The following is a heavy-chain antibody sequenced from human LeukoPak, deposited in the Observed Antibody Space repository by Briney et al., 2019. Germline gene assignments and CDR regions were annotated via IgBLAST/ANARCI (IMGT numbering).Heavy chain of an antibody. Sequence: GGSLRLSCAASGFTFSSYSMNWIRQAPGKGLEWVSSISSSSSYIYYPDSVKGRSTISRDNAKNSLHLQMTSPRADDTAVYYCARARIAVADCFDYWGQGTLVTVSS. J-gene: IGHJ4*02. CDR1: GFTFSSYS. V-gene: IGHV3-21*01. CDR2: ISSSSSYI. D-gene: IGHD6-19*01. CDR3: ARARIAVADCFDY.